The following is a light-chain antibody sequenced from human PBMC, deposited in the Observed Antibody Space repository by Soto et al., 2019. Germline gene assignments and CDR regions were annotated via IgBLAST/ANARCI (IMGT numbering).Light chain of an antibody. V-gene: IGKV1-39*01. CDR1: QTIMTD. Sequence: DIQMPQSPSSLYASVGDEVTITCRASQTIMTDLNWYQLKPGKPPRLLIYAASSLQSGVPSRFSGSGSGTDFTLTISSLQPEDFATYSCQQSYNSPHAFGRGTKVEIK. CDR3: QQSYNSPHA. CDR2: AAS. J-gene: IGKJ1*01.